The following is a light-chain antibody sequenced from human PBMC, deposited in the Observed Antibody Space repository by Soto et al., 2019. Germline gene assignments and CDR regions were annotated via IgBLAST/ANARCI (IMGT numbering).Light chain of an antibody. CDR2: TTS. CDR3: QQSYSTPIT. CDR1: QFISTY. V-gene: IGKV1-39*01. J-gene: IGKJ5*01. Sequence: DIQMTQSPSSLSASVGDTVTITCRPSQFISTYLNWYQQKPGKAPNLLIYTTSSLHSGVPSRFSGSGSGTDFTLSMSSLQPEDFATYYCQQSYSTPITFGQGTRLEIK.